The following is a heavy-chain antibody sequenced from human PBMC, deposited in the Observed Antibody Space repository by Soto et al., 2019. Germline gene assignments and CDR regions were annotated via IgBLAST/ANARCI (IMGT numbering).Heavy chain of an antibody. V-gene: IGHV1-18*01. CDR3: ASGYYDSSGYVDAFHI. D-gene: IGHD3-22*01. CDR2: ISAYNGNT. J-gene: IGHJ3*02. CDR1: GYTFTSYG. Sequence: ASVKVSCKASGYTFTSYGISWVRQAPGQGLEWMGWISAYNGNTNYAQKLQGRVTMTTDTSTSTAYMELRSLRSDDTAVYYCASGYYDSSGYVDAFHIWGQGTMVTVSS.